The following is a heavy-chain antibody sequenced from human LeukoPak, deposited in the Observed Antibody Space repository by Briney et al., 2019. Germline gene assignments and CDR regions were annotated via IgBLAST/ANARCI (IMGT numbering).Heavy chain of an antibody. V-gene: IGHV4-34*01. J-gene: IGHJ4*02. D-gene: IGHD3-3*01. CDR1: GFTFSNYA. Sequence: GSLRLSCAASGFTFSNYAMSWIRQPPGKGLEWIVQINHSGSTNYNPYLKSRVTISVATSKNQFSLKLSSVTAADTAVYYCARCLYDFWSGYPFDYWGQGTLVTASS. CDR3: ARCLYDFWSGYPFDY. CDR2: INHSGST.